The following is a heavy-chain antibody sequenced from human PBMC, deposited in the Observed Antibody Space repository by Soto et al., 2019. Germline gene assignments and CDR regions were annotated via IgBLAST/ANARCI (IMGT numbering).Heavy chain of an antibody. V-gene: IGHV4-59*08. Sequence: SETLSLTCTVSGGSISSYYWSWIRQPPGKGLKWVGYIYYSGSTTYNPSLKSRLTISLDTSKNQFSLKLRFVTAADTAVYYCARLGRWLQALDSWGQGTLVTVS. CDR2: IYYSGST. CDR3: ARLGRWLQALDS. CDR1: GGSISSYY. J-gene: IGHJ4*02. D-gene: IGHD5-12*01.